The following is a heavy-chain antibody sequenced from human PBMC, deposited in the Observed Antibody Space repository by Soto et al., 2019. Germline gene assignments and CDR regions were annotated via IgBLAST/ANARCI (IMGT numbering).Heavy chain of an antibody. CDR1: GGTFSSYA. Sequence: GASVKVSCKASGGTFSSYAISWVRQAPGQGLEWMGGIIPIFGTANYAQKFQGRVTITADESKSTAYKELSSLRSEDTAVYYCARGLTIAVADPYYFDYWGQGTLVTVSS. J-gene: IGHJ4*02. V-gene: IGHV1-69*13. CDR3: ARGLTIAVADPYYFDY. D-gene: IGHD6-19*01. CDR2: IIPIFGTA.